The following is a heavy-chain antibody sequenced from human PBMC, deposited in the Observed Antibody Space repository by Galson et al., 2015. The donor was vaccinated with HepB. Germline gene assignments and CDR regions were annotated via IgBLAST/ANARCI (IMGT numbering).Heavy chain of an antibody. V-gene: IGHV3-30-3*01. CDR1: GFTFSSYA. D-gene: IGHD2-2*01. J-gene: IGHJ3*02. Sequence: SLRLSCAASGFTFSSYAMHWVRQAPGKGLEWVAVISYDGSNKYYADSVKGRFTISRDNSKNTLYLQMNSLRAEDTAVYYCASGTRHYCSSTSCQVGAFDIWGQGTMVTVSS. CDR2: ISYDGSNK. CDR3: ASGTRHYCSSTSCQVGAFDI.